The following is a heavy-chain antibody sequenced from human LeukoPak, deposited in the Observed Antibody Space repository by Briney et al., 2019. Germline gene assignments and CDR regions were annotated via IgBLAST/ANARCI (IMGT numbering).Heavy chain of an antibody. V-gene: IGHV3-30*04. CDR3: AKDPPNYGSGSYYYDY. CDR2: ISYDGSNR. J-gene: IGHJ4*02. Sequence: GGSLRLSCAASGFTFSSYAMHWVRQAPGKGLEWVAVISYDGSNRYYADSVKGRFTISRDNSKNTLYLQMNSLRAEDTAVYYCAKDPPNYGSGSYYYDYWGQGTLVTVSS. CDR1: GFTFSSYA. D-gene: IGHD3-10*01.